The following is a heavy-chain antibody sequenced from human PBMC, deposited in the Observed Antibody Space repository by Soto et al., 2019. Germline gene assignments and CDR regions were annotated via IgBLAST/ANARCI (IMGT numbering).Heavy chain of an antibody. CDR2: ISYDGIQK. CDR1: GFTFSTYG. J-gene: IGHJ4*02. Sequence: QVQLVESGGGVVEPGRSLRLSCADSGFTFSTYGMHWVRQAPGKGLEWVAVISYDGIQKYYADSVKGRFTISRDNSKNTLYLQMNSLRPEDTAVYYCAKDRRYFDWLGSLEYWCQGTMVTVSS. V-gene: IGHV3-30*18. D-gene: IGHD3-9*01. CDR3: AKDRRYFDWLGSLEY.